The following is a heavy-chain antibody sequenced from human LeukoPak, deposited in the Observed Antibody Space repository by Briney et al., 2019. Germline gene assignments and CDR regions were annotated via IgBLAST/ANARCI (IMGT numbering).Heavy chain of an antibody. CDR1: GGSFSSYY. CDR2: IYYSGST. J-gene: IGHJ6*02. Sequence: SETLSLTCAVYGGSFSSYYWSWIRQPPGKGLEWIGYIYYSGSTNYNPSLKSRVTISVDTSKNQFSLKLSSVTAADTAVYYCARDMYYYDSSGYYSYYGMDVWGQGTTVTVSS. CDR3: ARDMYYYDSSGYYSYYGMDV. V-gene: IGHV4-59*01. D-gene: IGHD3-22*01.